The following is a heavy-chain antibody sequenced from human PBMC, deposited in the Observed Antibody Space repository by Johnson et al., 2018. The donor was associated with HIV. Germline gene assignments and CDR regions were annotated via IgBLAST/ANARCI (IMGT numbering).Heavy chain of an antibody. J-gene: IGHJ3*01. CDR3: AKVGHCGGDCNFEVHEDAFDV. CDR2: MSFDGTNK. Sequence: QVQLVESGGGVVQPGRSLRFSCAASGFNFSSYAMHWVRQAPGKGLEWVAAMSFDGTNKYYADSVRGRFTISRDNSRNTLYLQMNSLRVEDTAVYYCAKVGHCGGDCNFEVHEDAFDVWGQGTMVTVSS. V-gene: IGHV3-30-3*01. D-gene: IGHD2-21*02. CDR1: GFNFSSYA.